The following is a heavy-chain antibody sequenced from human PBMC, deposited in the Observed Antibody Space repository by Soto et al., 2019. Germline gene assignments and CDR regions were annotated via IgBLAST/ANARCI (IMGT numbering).Heavy chain of an antibody. CDR3: ARDGEEGRGYYYYYMDV. V-gene: IGHV3-7*01. D-gene: IGHD2-15*01. CDR2: IKQDGSEK. CDR1: GFTFSAYW. J-gene: IGHJ6*03. Sequence: GGSLRLSCAASGFTFSAYWMSWVRQAPGKGLERVANIKQDGSEKFFVDSVKGRFTVSRDNAKNSLYLQMNSLRAEDTAVYYCARDGEEGRGYYYYYMDVWGKGTTVTVSS.